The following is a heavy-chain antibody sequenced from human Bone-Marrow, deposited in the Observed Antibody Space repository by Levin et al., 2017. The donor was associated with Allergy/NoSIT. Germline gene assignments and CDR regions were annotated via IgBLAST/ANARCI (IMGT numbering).Heavy chain of an antibody. V-gene: IGHV3-23*01. CDR3: AKAPGKIPHYYYYYGMDV. CDR1: GFTFSSYA. J-gene: IGHJ6*02. Sequence: ASVKVSCAASGFTFSSYAMSWVRQAPGKGLEWVSAISGSGGSTYYADSVKGRFTISRDNSKNTLYLQMNSLRAEDTAVYYCAKAPGKIPHYYYYYGMDVWGQGTTVTVSS. CDR2: ISGSGGST.